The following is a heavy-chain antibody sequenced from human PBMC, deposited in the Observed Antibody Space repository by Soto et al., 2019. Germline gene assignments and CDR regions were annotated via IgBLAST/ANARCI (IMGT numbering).Heavy chain of an antibody. CDR1: GFTFSSYA. CDR2: ISGSGGST. J-gene: IGHJ6*02. Sequence: EVQLLESGGGLVQPGGSLRLSCAASGFTFSSYAMSWVRQAPGKGLEWVSAISGSGGSTYYADSVKGRFTISRDNSKNTLYLQMNSLRAEDTAVYYCAKRADYYDSSGYYYYYYGMDVWGQGTTVTVS. CDR3: AKRADYYDSSGYYYYYYGMDV. V-gene: IGHV3-23*01. D-gene: IGHD3-22*01.